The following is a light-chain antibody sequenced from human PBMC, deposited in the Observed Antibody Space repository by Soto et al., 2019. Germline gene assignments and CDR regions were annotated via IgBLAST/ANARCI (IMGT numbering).Light chain of an antibody. Sequence: DIQMIQSPSALSASVGDRVTITCRASQGSSNYLAWYQQKPGKVPKLLIYAASTLQSGVPSRFSGSGSGTDFTLPISSLPPEDVATYYCQKYNSAPWTFDQGTKVEIQ. CDR3: QKYNSAPWT. J-gene: IGKJ1*01. CDR2: AAS. V-gene: IGKV1-27*01. CDR1: QGSSNY.